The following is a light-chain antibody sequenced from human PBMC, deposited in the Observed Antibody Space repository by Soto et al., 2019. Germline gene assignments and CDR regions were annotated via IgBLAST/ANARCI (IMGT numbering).Light chain of an antibody. CDR2: GAS. Sequence: DILMTESPSSLSASVGDRVTVTCRVSQNINSNFNWYQQKPGSAPRLLISGASSLQSGVPSRFSGSGSGTDFTLTTSSLQPEDFATYYCHERDSTPYTLSRG. V-gene: IGKV1-39*01. J-gene: IGKJ2*01. CDR1: QNINSN. CDR3: HERDSTPYT.